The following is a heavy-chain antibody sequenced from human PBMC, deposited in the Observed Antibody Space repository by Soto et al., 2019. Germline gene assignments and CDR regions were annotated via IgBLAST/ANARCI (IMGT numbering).Heavy chain of an antibody. CDR3: ASPKDGDYEGAFDI. J-gene: IGHJ3*02. D-gene: IGHD4-17*01. Sequence: QVQLVQSGAEVKKPGSSVKVSCKASGGTFSSYTISWVRQAPGQGLEWMGRIIPILGIANYAQKFQGRVTITADKSTSTAYMELSSLRSEDTAVYYCASPKDGDYEGAFDIWGQGTMVTVSS. CDR1: GGTFSSYT. V-gene: IGHV1-69*02. CDR2: IIPILGIA.